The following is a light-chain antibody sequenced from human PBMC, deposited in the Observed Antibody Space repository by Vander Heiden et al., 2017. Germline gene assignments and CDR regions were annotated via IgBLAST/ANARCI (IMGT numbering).Light chain of an antibody. CDR3: QQSYSTPWT. CDR1: QSITNY. Sequence: DIQMTQSPSSLSASVGDRVTITCRASQSITNYLNWYQQKPGKAPKLLIYGASRLQSGVPSRFSGSGSGTDFTLTISTLQPEDYATYHCQQSYSTPWTFGQGTKVEIK. J-gene: IGKJ1*01. V-gene: IGKV1-39*01. CDR2: GAS.